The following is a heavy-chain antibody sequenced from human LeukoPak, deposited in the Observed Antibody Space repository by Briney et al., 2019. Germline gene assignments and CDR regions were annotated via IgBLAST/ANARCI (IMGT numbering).Heavy chain of an antibody. CDR1: GYTFTSYD. CDR2: MNPNSGNT. J-gene: IGHJ4*02. Sequence: ASVKVSCKASGYTFTSYDINWVRQATGQGLECMGWMNPNSGNTGYAQKFQGRVTMTEDTSTDTAYMELSSLRSEDTAVYYCATATIAARPPWDYWGQGTLVTVSS. CDR3: ATATIAARPPWDY. V-gene: IGHV1-8*01. D-gene: IGHD6-6*01.